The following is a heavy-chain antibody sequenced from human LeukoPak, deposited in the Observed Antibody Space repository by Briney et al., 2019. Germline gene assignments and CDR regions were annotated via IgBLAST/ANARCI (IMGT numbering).Heavy chain of an antibody. Sequence: ASVKVSCKASGGTFSSYAISWVRQAPGQGLEWMGGIIPIFGTANYAQKFQGRVTITTDESTSTAYMELSSLGSENTAVYYCARSPSLGTTSLADYWGQGTLVTVSS. D-gene: IGHD1-7*01. CDR2: IIPIFGTA. V-gene: IGHV1-69*05. J-gene: IGHJ4*02. CDR1: GGTFSSYA. CDR3: ARSPSLGTTSLADY.